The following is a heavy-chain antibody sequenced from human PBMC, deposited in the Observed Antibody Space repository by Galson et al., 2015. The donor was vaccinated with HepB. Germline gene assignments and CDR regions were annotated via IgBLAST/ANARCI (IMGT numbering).Heavy chain of an antibody. Sequence: SLRLSCAASGFTFSSYDMHWVRQATGKGLEWVSAIDGNGRSTYYADSVKGRFIISRDNSKNTLYLQMSSVRTEDTAVYYCVGRDSSGLWGQGALVTVSS. V-gene: IGHV3-64D*06. D-gene: IGHD3-22*01. J-gene: IGHJ4*02. CDR3: VGRDSSGL. CDR1: GFTFSSYD. CDR2: IDGNGRST.